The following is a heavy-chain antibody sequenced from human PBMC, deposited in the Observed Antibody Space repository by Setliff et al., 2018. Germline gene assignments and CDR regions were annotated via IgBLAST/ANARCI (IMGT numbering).Heavy chain of an antibody. J-gene: IGHJ5*02. D-gene: IGHD3-3*01. V-gene: IGHV1-46*01. CDR1: GYTFTSYY. CDR3: AREEKIFGVVIMGENWFDP. Sequence: GASVKVSCKASGYTFTSYYMHWVRQAPGQGLEWMGIINPSGGSTSYAQKFQGRVTMTRDTSTSTVYMELSSLRSEDTAVYYCAREEKIFGVVIMGENWFDPWGQGTLVTVSS. CDR2: INPSGGST.